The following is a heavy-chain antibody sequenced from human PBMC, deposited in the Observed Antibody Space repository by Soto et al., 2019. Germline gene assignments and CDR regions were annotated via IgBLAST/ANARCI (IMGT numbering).Heavy chain of an antibody. CDR2: ISAYNGNT. CDR3: ARDPGVKASWRNPATIFGVVNGPRDAFDI. D-gene: IGHD3-3*01. J-gene: IGHJ3*02. CDR1: GYTFTSYG. Sequence: GASVKVSCKASGYTFTSYGISWVRQAPGQGLEWMGWISAYNGNTNYAQKLQGRVTMTTDTSTSTAYMELRSLRSDDTAVYYCARDPGVKASWRNPATIFGVVNGPRDAFDIWGQGTMVTVSS. V-gene: IGHV1-18*01.